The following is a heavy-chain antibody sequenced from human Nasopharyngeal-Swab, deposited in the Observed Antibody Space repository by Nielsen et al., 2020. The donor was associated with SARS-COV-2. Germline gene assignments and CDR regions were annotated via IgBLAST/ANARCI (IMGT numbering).Heavy chain of an antibody. D-gene: IGHD5-24*01. V-gene: IGHV3-72*01. CDR1: GFIFSDYF. J-gene: IGHJ5*02. Sequence: GESLKISCAASGFIFSDYFIDWVRQAPGRGLEWVGRIKNKVYSHTTEYAASVTGRYTISRDDAKNSAFLQMNSLKIEDTAVYYCALIRGGAGSWGQGTLVTVHS. CDR2: IKNKVYSHTT. CDR3: ALIRGGAGS.